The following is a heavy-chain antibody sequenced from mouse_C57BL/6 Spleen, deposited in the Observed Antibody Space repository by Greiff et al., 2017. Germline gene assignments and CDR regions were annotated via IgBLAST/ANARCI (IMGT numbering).Heavy chain of an antibody. CDR1: GFTFSSYT. CDR3: ARQSPYAY. J-gene: IGHJ3*01. Sequence: EVQLVESGGGLVKPGGSLKLSCAASGFTFSSYTMSWVRQTPEKRLEWVATISGGGGNTYYPDSVKGRFTISRDNAKNTLYLQMSSLRSEDTALYYCARQSPYAYWGQGTLVTVSA. CDR2: ISGGGGNT. V-gene: IGHV5-9*01.